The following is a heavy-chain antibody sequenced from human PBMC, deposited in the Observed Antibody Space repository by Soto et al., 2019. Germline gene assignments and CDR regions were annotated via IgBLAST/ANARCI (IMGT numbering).Heavy chain of an antibody. CDR3: SRLTTMVREINDDPFAF. V-gene: IGHV1-46*03. J-gene: IGHJ4*01. CDR1: GCTFTNYY. Sequence: AAVKVSCKASGCTFTNYYIHWVRQAPGQGREWMGVIKPTGGRARYAPKFQGRVTLTRDTSTSTAYMELSSLRSDDTAVYFCSRLTTMVREINDDPFAFWG. D-gene: IGHD3-10*01. CDR2: IKPTGGRA.